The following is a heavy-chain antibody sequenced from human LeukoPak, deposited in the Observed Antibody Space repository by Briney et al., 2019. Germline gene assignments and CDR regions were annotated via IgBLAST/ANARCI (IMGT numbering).Heavy chain of an antibody. D-gene: IGHD5-18*01. CDR3: AKGYGESHFDS. V-gene: IGHV3-30*02. CDR1: GFTFRTYG. J-gene: IGHJ4*02. CDR2: TRFDGSNQ. Sequence: PGRSLRLSCSASGFTFRTYGMHWVRQAPGKGLEWVAFTRFDGSNQYYADSVKGRFTISRDNSNNTLSLQMNTLRGDDTAVYFCAKGYGESHFDSWGQGTLVTVSS.